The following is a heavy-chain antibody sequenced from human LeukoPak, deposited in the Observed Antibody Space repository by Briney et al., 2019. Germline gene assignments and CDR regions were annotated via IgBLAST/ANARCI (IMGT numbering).Heavy chain of an antibody. CDR1: GGSISSYY. J-gene: IGHJ4*02. Sequence: SETLSLTCTVSGGSISSYYWSWIRQPAGKGLEWIGRIYTSGSTNYNPSLKSRVTMSVDTSKNQFSLKLSSVTAADTAEYYCARDLQGDSSGYYHYWGQGTLVTVSS. D-gene: IGHD3-22*01. CDR3: ARDLQGDSSGYYHY. V-gene: IGHV4-4*07. CDR2: IYTSGST.